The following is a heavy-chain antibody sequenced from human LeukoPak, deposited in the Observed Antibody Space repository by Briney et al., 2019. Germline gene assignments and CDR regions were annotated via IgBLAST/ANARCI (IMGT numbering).Heavy chain of an antibody. V-gene: IGHV4-59*01. Sequence: SETLSLTCTVSGGSISSYYWSWIRQPPGKGLEWIGYIYYSGSTNYNPSLKSRVTISVDTSKNQFSLKLSSVTAADTAVYYCARARYYYDSSGYYFGAFDIWGQGTLVTVSS. D-gene: IGHD3-22*01. CDR2: IYYSGST. CDR1: GGSISSYY. J-gene: IGHJ3*02. CDR3: ARARYYYDSSGYYFGAFDI.